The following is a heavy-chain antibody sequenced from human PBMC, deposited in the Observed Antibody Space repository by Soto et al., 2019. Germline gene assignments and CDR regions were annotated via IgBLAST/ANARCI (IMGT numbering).Heavy chain of an antibody. CDR3: ARGGSGYTWFNEF. V-gene: IGHV1-69*01. CDR1: GGLFSSYP. J-gene: IGHJ4*02. Sequence: QEQLVQSGAEVKKPGCSVKVSCKASGGLFSSYPISWVRQVPGQGLEWMGGIIPVFLTAYYTQRFQGRVTITADESTNTAYMELSSLRSEDTAIYYCARGGSGYTWFNEFWGQGTLVTVSS. D-gene: IGHD3-22*01. CDR2: IIPVFLTA.